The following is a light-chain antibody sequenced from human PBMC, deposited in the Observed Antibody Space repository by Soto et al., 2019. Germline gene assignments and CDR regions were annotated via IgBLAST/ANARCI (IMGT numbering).Light chain of an antibody. Sequence: IVLTQSPGTLSSSPGERATLSCRASQSVSTSNLAWYQQRPGQAPRLLISSVSKRATGIPDRFSGGGSGTDFTLTISRVEPEDFALYICQQYDGSPITFGQGTRLEIK. J-gene: IGKJ5*01. CDR2: SVS. CDR3: QQYDGSPIT. V-gene: IGKV3-20*01. CDR1: QSVSTSN.